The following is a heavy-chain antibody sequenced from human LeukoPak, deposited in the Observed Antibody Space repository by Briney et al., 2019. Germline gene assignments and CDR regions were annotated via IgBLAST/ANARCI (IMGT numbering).Heavy chain of an antibody. CDR3: ARRGSYYTKGYRGYDY. CDR1: GGSFSGYY. Sequence: SETLSLTCAVYGGSFSGYYWSWIRQPPGKGLEWIWEINRSGSTNYNPSLKSRVTISVDTSKNQFSLKLSSVTAADTAVYYCARRGSYYTKGYRGYDYWGQGTLVTVSS. J-gene: IGHJ4*02. CDR2: INRSGST. D-gene: IGHD1-26*01. V-gene: IGHV4-34*01.